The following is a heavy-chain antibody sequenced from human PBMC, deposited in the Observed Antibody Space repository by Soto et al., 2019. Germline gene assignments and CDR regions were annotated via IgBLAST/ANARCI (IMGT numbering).Heavy chain of an antibody. CDR2: INHSGST. V-gene: IGHV4-34*01. CDR1: GGSFSGYY. J-gene: IGHJ6*03. D-gene: IGHD3-3*01. CDR3: ARGFLRSGLYYMDV. Sequence: SETLSLTCAVYGGSFSGYYWSWIRQPPGKGLEWIGEINHSGSTNYNPSLKSRVTISVDTSKNQFSLKLSSVTAADTAVYYCARGFLRSGLYYMDVWGKGTTVTVSS.